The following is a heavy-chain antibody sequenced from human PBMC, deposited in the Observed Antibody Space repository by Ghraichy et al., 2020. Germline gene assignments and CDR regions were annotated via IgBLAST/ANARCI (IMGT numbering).Heavy chain of an antibody. Sequence: GEALNISCKGSGYNFPSYWIGWVRQMPGKGLEWMGIIYPGDSDTRYSPSFQGQVTISADKSISTAYLHWSGLKASDTAMYYCARGYCSTTTCRGIDPWGQGTLVTVSS. J-gene: IGHJ5*02. CDR2: IYPGDSDT. CDR3: ARGYCSTTTCRGIDP. D-gene: IGHD2-2*01. V-gene: IGHV5-51*01. CDR1: GYNFPSYW.